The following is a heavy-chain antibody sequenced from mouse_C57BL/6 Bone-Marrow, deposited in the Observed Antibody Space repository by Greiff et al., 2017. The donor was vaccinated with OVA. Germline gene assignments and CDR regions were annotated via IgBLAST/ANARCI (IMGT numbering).Heavy chain of an antibody. J-gene: IGHJ4*01. Sequence: EVMLVESGGDLVKPGGSLKLSCAASGFTFSSYGMSWVRQTPDKRLEWVATISSGGSYTYYPDRVKGRFTISRDNAKNTLYLQMSSLKSEDTAMYYCARLYDGYFYAMDYWGQGTSVTVSS. D-gene: IGHD2-3*01. CDR3: ARLYDGYFYAMDY. V-gene: IGHV5-6*01. CDR2: ISSGGSYT. CDR1: GFTFSSYG.